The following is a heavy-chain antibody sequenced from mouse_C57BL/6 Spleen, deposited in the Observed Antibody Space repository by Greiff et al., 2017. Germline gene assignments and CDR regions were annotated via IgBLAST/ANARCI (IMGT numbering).Heavy chain of an antibody. Sequence: QVQLQQPGAELVKPGASVKLSCKASGYTFTSYWMQWVKQRPGQGLEWIGEIDPSDSYTNYNQKFKGKATLTVDTSSSTAYMQLSSLTSEDSAVYYCARWYYGSPYYFDYWGQGTTLTVSS. CDR2: IDPSDSYT. CDR1: GYTFTSYW. CDR3: ARWYYGSPYYFDY. J-gene: IGHJ2*01. D-gene: IGHD1-1*01. V-gene: IGHV1-50*01.